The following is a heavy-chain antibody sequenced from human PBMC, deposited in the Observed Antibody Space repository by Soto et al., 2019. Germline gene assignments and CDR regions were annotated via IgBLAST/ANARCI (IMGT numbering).Heavy chain of an antibody. CDR2: MYATGST. Sequence: SEALSLTCTFSGTSITGFYCSWSRKPAGKGLEWIGRMYATGSTDYNPSLKSRVMMSVDTSKRQFSLKLRSVTAADTAVYYCVREGTKTFRDWFDPWGQGISVTVSS. V-gene: IGHV4-4*07. D-gene: IGHD1-1*01. CDR3: VREGTKTFRDWFDP. CDR1: GTSITGFY. J-gene: IGHJ5*02.